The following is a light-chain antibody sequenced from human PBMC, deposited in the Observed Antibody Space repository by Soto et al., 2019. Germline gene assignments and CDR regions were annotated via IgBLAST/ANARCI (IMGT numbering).Light chain of an antibody. J-gene: IGKJ4*01. Sequence: EIVLTQSPGTLSLSPGERATLSCRASQSVTSNYLAWYKQKPGHAPRLLIYGASSRATGIPDRFSGSGAGTDFTLTISRLEPEDSAGYYCQQYGRSPLTFGGGTKVEIK. CDR2: GAS. CDR1: QSVTSNY. V-gene: IGKV3-20*01. CDR3: QQYGRSPLT.